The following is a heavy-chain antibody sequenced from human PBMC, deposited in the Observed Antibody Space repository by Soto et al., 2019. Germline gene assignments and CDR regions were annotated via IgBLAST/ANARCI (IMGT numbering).Heavy chain of an antibody. V-gene: IGHV3-21*01. Sequence: GGSLRLSCAASGFTFSSYSMNWVRQAPGEGLEWVSSISSSSSYIYYADSVKGRFTISRDNAKNSLYLQMNSLRAEDTAVYYCARARTRNYYYYYGMDVWGQGTTVTVSS. CDR1: GFTFSSYS. CDR3: ARARTRNYYYYYGMDV. J-gene: IGHJ6*02. CDR2: ISSSSSYI.